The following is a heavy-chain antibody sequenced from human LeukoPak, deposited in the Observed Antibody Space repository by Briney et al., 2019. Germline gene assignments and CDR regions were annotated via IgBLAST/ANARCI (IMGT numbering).Heavy chain of an antibody. CDR1: GFTFSSYD. Sequence: PGGSLRLSCAASGFTFSSYDMHWVRQATGKGLEWVSAIGTAGDTYYPGSVKGRFTISRENAKNSLYLQMNSLRAGDTAVYYCAKSGWQQLVPTRFDPWGQGTLVTVSS. V-gene: IGHV3-13*01. J-gene: IGHJ5*02. CDR3: AKSGWQQLVPTRFDP. CDR2: IGTAGDT. D-gene: IGHD6-13*01.